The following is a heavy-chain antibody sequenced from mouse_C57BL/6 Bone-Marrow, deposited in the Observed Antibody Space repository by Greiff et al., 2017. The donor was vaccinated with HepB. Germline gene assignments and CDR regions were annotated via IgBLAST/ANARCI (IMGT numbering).Heavy chain of an antibody. CDR3: ARVTTVVPNYYALDY. CDR2: IDPSDSYT. J-gene: IGHJ4*01. D-gene: IGHD1-1*01. CDR1: GYTFTSYW. V-gene: IGHV1-50*01. Sequence: QVQLQQPGAELVKPGASVKLSCKASGYTFTSYWMQWVKQRPGQGLEWIGEIDPSDSYTNYNQKFKGKATLTVDTSSSTAYMQLSSLTSEDSAVYYCARVTTVVPNYYALDYWGQGTSVTVSS.